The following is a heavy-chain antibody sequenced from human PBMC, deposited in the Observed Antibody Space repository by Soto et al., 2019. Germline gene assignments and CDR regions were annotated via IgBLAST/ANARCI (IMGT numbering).Heavy chain of an antibody. CDR1: GYTFTSYY. J-gene: IGHJ4*02. V-gene: IGHV1-46*01. CDR2: INPSGGST. D-gene: IGHD2-21*02. CDR3: ARDRSGVVVTAPQSYFDY. Sequence: QVQLVQSGAEVKKPGASVKVSCKASGYTFTSYYMHWVRQAPGQGLEWMGIINPSGGSTSYAQKFRGGVTRPRATSTSTVYMERSGLRSEDTAVYYCARDRSGVVVTAPQSYFDYWGQGTLVTVSS.